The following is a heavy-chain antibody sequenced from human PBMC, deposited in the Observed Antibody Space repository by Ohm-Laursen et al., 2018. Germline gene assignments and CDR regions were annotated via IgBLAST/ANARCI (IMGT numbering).Heavy chain of an antibody. Sequence: TLSLTCTVSGDSISGRYWSWIRQPPGKGLEWIGNIDDNGNTNYNPSLQSRVTISINTSKNQFSLKLSSVTAADTAVYYCARGFSGWWGRIDYWGQGILVTVSS. D-gene: IGHD6-19*01. V-gene: IGHV4-59*11. CDR2: IDDNGNT. CDR3: ARGFSGWWGRIDY. CDR1: GDSISGRY. J-gene: IGHJ4*02.